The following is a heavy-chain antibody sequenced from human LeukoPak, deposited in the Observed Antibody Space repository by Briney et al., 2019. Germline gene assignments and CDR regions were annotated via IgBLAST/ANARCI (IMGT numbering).Heavy chain of an antibody. CDR1: GFTFSSYW. V-gene: IGHV3-7*01. CDR2: IKQDGSEK. J-gene: IGHJ6*02. CDR3: ARERGGSYQSWDYYGMDV. Sequence: PGGSLRLSCAASGFTFSSYWMSWVRQAPGKGLEWVANIKQDGSEKYYVDSVKGRFTISRDNAKNSLYLQMNSLRAEDTAVYYCARERGGSYQSWDYYGMDVWGQGTTVTVSS. D-gene: IGHD1-26*01.